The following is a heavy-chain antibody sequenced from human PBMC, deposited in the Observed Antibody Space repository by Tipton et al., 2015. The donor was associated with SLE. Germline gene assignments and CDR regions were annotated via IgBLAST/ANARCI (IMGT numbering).Heavy chain of an antibody. Sequence: QLVQSGAEVKKPGASEKVSCKASGYTFTSYSMHWVRQDPGQRLEWMGWINAGNGNTKYSQKFQGRVTITRDTSASTAYMELSSLRSEVTAVYYCARDVGNYEIFGYYYMDVWGKGTTVTVSS. V-gene: IGHV1-3*01. CDR2: INAGNGNT. J-gene: IGHJ6*03. CDR1: GYTFTSYS. CDR3: ARDVGNYEIFGYYYMDV. D-gene: IGHD3-9*01.